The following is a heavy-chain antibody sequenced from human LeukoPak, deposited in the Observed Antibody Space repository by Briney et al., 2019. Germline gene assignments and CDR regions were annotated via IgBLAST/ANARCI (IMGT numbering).Heavy chain of an antibody. D-gene: IGHD3-22*01. CDR1: GFTFSSYA. CDR3: ARDGGYYQFDY. V-gene: IGHV3-30-3*01. J-gene: IGHJ4*02. Sequence: GGSLRLSCAASGFTFSSYAMHWVRQAPGKGLEWVAVISYDGSNKYYADSVKGRFTISRDNSKNTLYPQMNSLRAEDTAVYYCARDGGYYQFDYWGQGTLVTVSS. CDR2: ISYDGSNK.